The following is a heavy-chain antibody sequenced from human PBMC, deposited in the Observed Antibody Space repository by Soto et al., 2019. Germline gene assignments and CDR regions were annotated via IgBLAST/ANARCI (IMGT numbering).Heavy chain of an antibody. CDR1: GYTFTAYY. CDR3: ARRADRTLGYFAY. CDR2: INPNSGDT. D-gene: IGHD3-22*01. J-gene: IGHJ4*02. V-gene: IGHV1-2*02. Sequence: AEVKVYCKTAGYTFTAYYMHWFRQAPGQGLEWMGWINPNSGDTNYAPKFQGRVTMTRETSFSTVYMELTRLRSDDTAVYYCARRADRTLGYFAYPGPGAPVTVSS.